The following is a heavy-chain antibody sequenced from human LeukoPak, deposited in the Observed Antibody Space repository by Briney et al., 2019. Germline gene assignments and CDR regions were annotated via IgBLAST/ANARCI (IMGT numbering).Heavy chain of an antibody. CDR1: GGTFSSYA. CDR2: ISTDNGNT. J-gene: IGHJ4*02. CDR3: ARGYSYGYGPLDY. Sequence: ASVKVSCKASGGTFSSYAISWVRQAPGQGLEWMGWISTDNGNTDYAQNLQGRVTMTTDTSTSTAYMELRSLRSDDTAVYYCARGYSYGYGPLDYWGQGTLVTVSS. V-gene: IGHV1-18*01. D-gene: IGHD5-18*01.